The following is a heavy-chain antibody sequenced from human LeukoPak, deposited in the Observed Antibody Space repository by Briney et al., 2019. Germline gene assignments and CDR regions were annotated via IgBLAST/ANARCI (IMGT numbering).Heavy chain of an antibody. CDR1: GFTFSSYG. V-gene: IGHV3-33*01. CDR2: IWYDGSNK. D-gene: IGHD3-10*01. CDR3: ARDGAYYYGSGSYYNEIDY. Sequence: GGSLRLSCAASGFTFSSYGMHWVRQAPGKGLEWVAVIWYDGSNKYYADSVKGRFTISRDNSKNTQYLQMNSLRAEDTAVYYCARDGAYYYGSGSYYNEIDYWGQGTLVTVSS. J-gene: IGHJ4*02.